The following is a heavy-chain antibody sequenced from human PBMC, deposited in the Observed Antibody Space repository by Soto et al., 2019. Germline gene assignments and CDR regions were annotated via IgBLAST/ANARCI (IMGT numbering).Heavy chain of an antibody. D-gene: IGHD5-12*01. CDR2: ISYDETKT. Sequence: GGSLRLSCTASGFTFRSFGNYWVRQAPGKGLEWVALISYDETKTYYADSVKGRFTISRDNSRNTFNLQMNGLRAEDTAMYYCAKALRGYSYGPYYYYYGMDVWGQGTTVTVSS. CDR1: GFTFRSFG. CDR3: AKALRGYSYGPYYYYYGMDV. J-gene: IGHJ6*02. V-gene: IGHV3-30*18.